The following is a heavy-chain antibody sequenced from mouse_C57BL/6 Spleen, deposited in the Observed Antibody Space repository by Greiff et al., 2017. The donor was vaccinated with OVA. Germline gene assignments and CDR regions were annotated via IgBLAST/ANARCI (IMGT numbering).Heavy chain of an antibody. Sequence: EVKVEESGPGLVKPSQSLSLTCSVTGYSITSGYYWNWIRQFPGNKLEWMGYISYDGSNNYNPSLKNRISITRDTSKNQFFLKLNSVTTEDTATYYCAKGTTVVAKDYYAMDDWGQGTSVTVSS. J-gene: IGHJ4*01. CDR2: ISYDGSN. CDR1: GYSITSGYY. CDR3: AKGTTVVAKDYYAMDD. D-gene: IGHD1-1*01. V-gene: IGHV3-6*01.